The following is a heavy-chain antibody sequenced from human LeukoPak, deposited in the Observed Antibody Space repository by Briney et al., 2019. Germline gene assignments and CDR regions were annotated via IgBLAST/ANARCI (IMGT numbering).Heavy chain of an antibody. CDR2: TSAGSSTI. J-gene: IGHJ4*02. Sequence: PGGSLRLSCATSGFTFSSYAMNWVRQAPGKGLEWVSYTSAGSSTIYYADSVKGRFTISRDNAKSSLYLQMNSLRAEDTAVYYCARDAYSGSSNFDYWGQGTLVTVSS. CDR3: ARDAYSGSSNFDY. CDR1: GFTFSSYA. V-gene: IGHV3-48*04. D-gene: IGHD1-26*01.